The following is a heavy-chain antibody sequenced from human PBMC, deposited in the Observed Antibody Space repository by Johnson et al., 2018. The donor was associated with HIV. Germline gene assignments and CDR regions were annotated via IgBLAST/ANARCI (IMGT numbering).Heavy chain of an antibody. CDR1: GFTFSAYY. J-gene: IGHJ3*01. D-gene: IGHD4-17*01. CDR2: ISSSGSSV. V-gene: IGHV3-11*04. Sequence: QEKLVESGGGLVKPGGSLRLSCAASGFTFSAYYMSWIRQAPGKGLECLAYISSSGSSVYYTDSVKGRFTISRDDTKNSLHLQMNSLRAEDTAVYYCARDATPWGGAYVGYAFDLWGQGTMVAVSS. CDR3: ARDATPWGGAYVGYAFDL.